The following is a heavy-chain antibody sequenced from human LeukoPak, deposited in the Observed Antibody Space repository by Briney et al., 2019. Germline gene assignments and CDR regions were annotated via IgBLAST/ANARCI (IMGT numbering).Heavy chain of an antibody. D-gene: IGHD6-19*01. CDR2: ISYDGSNK. V-gene: IGHV3-30*18. CDR1: GFTFSSYG. Sequence: PGGSLRLSCAASGFTFSSYGMHWVRQAPGKGLEWVAVISYDGSNKYYADSVKGRFTISRDDSKNTLYLQMNSLRAEDTAGYYCAKDRYSSGWYAPFSYYYGMDVWGQGTTVTVSS. J-gene: IGHJ6*02. CDR3: AKDRYSSGWYAPFSYYYGMDV.